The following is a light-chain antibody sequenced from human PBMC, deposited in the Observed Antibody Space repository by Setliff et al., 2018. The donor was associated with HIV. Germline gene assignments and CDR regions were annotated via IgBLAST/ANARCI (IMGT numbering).Light chain of an antibody. J-gene: IGLJ1*01. CDR3: CSNTGSNTYV. CDR1: SSDIGRYNL. Sequence: QSVLTQPASVSGSPGQSITISCTGTSSDIGRYNLDSWYQQYPGKAPKLMIYKATKRPSGVSNRFSGSKSGNTASLTISGLQAEDEADYYCCSNTGSNTYVFGSGTNVTVL. CDR2: KAT. V-gene: IGLV2-23*01.